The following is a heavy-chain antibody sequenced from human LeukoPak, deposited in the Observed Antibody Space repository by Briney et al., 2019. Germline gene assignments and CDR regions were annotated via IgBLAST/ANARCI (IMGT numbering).Heavy chain of an antibody. CDR3: ATGRELFQKAFDY. J-gene: IGHJ4*02. Sequence: GASVTVSCKVSGYTLTELSMHWVRQAPGKGIEWMGGFYPEDGETIYAQKFQGRVTMTEDTSTDTAYMELSSLRSEDTAVYYCATGRELFQKAFDYWGQGTLVTVSS. V-gene: IGHV1-24*01. CDR2: FYPEDGET. D-gene: IGHD3-10*01. CDR1: GYTLTELS.